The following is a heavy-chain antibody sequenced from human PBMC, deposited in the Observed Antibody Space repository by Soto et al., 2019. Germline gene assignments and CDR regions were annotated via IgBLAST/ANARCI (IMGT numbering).Heavy chain of an antibody. J-gene: IGHJ6*02. D-gene: IGHD4-17*01. Sequence: ASVKFSGKASGYSFTSYSLHWVRQAPGQGLDGLGWSNPNIGGRNYAQKSQGRGTMTRDTFISTASTELSRLRSDDTAVYYCASFGGTTVSRGYYYYGMDVWAQGTTVTVSS. CDR2: SNPNIGGR. CDR1: GYSFTSYS. CDR3: ASFGGTTVSRGYYYYGMDV. V-gene: IGHV1-2*02.